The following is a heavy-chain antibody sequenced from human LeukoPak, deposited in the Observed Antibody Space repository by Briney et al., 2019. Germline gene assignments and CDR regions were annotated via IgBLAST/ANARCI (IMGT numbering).Heavy chain of an antibody. CDR3: ARTGSYYEVWFDP. CDR1: GCPFTYYY. D-gene: IGHD1-26*01. J-gene: IGHJ5*02. Sequence: VQISCHVSGCPFTYYYMHWVHQAPGKGLEWMGLVDPEDGETIYAEKFQGRGTITADTSTDTAYMELSSLRSEDTAVYYCARTGSYYEVWFDPWGQGTLATVSS. V-gene: IGHV1-69-2*01. CDR2: VDPEDGET.